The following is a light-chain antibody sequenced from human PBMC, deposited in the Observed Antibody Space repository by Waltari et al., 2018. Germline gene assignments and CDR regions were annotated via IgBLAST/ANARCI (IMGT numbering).Light chain of an antibody. CDR3: QQYNGYSPMYT. Sequence: IQMTQSPSTLPASVGDRVTITCRASQSVSSWLAWYQQKPGKAPKLLIYKASTLETGGPSRFSGSGSGTEFTLTISSLQPDDFATYYCQQYNGYSPMYTFGQGTKLEI. CDR1: QSVSSW. J-gene: IGKJ2*01. V-gene: IGKV1-5*03. CDR2: KAS.